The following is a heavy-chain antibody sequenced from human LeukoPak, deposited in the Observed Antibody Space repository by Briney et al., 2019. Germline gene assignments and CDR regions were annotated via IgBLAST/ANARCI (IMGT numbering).Heavy chain of an antibody. CDR1: GYSFTSYW. J-gene: IGHJ6*02. CDR3: ARQGCSSTSCYWGHGMDV. Sequence: PGESLKISCKGSGYSFTSYWIGWVRQLPGKGLEWMGIIYPGDSDTRYSPSFQGQVTISADKSISTAYLQWSSLKASDTAMYYCARQGCSSTSCYWGHGMDVWGRGTTVTVSS. D-gene: IGHD2-2*01. V-gene: IGHV5-51*01. CDR2: IYPGDSDT.